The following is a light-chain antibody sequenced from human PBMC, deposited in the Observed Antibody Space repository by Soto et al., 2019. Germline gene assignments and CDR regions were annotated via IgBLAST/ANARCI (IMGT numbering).Light chain of an antibody. V-gene: IGLV2-8*01. J-gene: IGLJ3*02. CDR2: EVT. Sequence: QSALTQPPSASGSPGQSVTISCTGTSSDVGAYNYVSWYQQHAGKAHKLVIYEVTKRPSGVTDRFSGSKSANTAALTVSGLQAEDEADYYWRSFAYSNTGVFGGGTKLTVL. CDR3: RSFAYSNTGV. CDR1: SSDVGAYNY.